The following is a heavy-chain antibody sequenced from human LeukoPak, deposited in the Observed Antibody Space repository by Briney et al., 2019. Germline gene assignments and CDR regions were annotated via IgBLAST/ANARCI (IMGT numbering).Heavy chain of an antibody. CDR1: GFTFSNAW. Sequence: PGGSLRLSCAASGFTFSNAWMSWVRQAPGKGLEWVGRIKSKTDGGTTDYAAPVKGRFTISRDDSKNTLYLQMNSLKTEDTAVYYSTTGGDCSSTSCLDAFDIWGQGTMVTVSS. V-gene: IGHV3-15*01. J-gene: IGHJ3*02. CDR2: IKSKTDGGTT. D-gene: IGHD2-2*01. CDR3: TTGGDCSSTSCLDAFDI.